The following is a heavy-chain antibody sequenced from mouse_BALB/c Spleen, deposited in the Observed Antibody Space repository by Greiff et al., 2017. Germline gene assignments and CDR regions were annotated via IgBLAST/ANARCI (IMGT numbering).Heavy chain of an antibody. V-gene: IGHV2-9*02. J-gene: IGHJ2*01. CDR3: ARDLGTARAPYFDY. Sequence: VMLVESGPGLVAPSQSLSITCTVSGFSLTSYGVHWVRQPPGKGLEWLGVIWAGGSTNYNSALMSRLSISKDNSKSQVFLKMNSLQTDDTAMYYCARDLGTARAPYFDYWGQGTTLTVSS. D-gene: IGHD3-2*01. CDR2: IWAGGST. CDR1: GFSLTSYG.